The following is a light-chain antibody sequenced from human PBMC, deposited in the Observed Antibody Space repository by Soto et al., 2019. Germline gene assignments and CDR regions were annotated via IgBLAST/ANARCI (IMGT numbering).Light chain of an antibody. V-gene: IGKV3-15*01. CDR2: GAS. CDR1: QSVSSN. CDR3: QQYYNWPRT. Sequence: EIVMTQSPATLSVSPGERATLACRASQSVSSNLAWYQQKPGQAPRLLIYGASTRAAAIPGRFSGSGSGTEFTLTISSLQSEDFAVYYCQQYYNWPRTFGQGTKVDI. J-gene: IGKJ1*01.